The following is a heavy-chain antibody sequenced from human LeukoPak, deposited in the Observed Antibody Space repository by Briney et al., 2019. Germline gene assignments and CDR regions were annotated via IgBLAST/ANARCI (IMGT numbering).Heavy chain of an antibody. Sequence: GGSLRLSCAASGFTFSSYAMSWVRQAPGKGLEWVSAISGSGGSTYYADSVKGRFTISRDNTKNSLYLQMHSLTAEDTAVYYCARDLRGLNFYDRGDYWGQGTLVTVSS. CDR2: ISGSGGST. D-gene: IGHD3-22*01. CDR1: GFTFSSYA. V-gene: IGHV3-23*01. J-gene: IGHJ4*02. CDR3: ARDLRGLNFYDRGDY.